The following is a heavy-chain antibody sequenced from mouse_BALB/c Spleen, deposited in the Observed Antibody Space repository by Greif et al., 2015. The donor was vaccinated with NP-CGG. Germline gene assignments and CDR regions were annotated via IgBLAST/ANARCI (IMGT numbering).Heavy chain of an antibody. CDR2: ISSGGGST. CDR1: GFAFSSYD. Sequence: EVMLVESGGGLVKPGGSLKLSCAASGFAFSSYDMSWVRQTPEKRLEWVAYISSGGGSTYYPDTVKGRFTISRDNAKNTLYLQMSSLKSEDTAMYYCARSRGYFDVWGAGTTVTVSS. V-gene: IGHV5-12-1*01. CDR3: ARSRGYFDV. J-gene: IGHJ1*01.